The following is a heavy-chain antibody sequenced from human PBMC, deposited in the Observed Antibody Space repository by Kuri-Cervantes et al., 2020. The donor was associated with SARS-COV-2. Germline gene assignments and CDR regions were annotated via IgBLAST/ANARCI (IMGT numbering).Heavy chain of an antibody. CDR3: ARGEVPYDADY. D-gene: IGHD3-22*01. CDR1: GPTFINHY. Sequence: ASVKVSCKASGPTFINHYIHWVRQAPGHGLEWMGIMNFDGGSSAGYARQFQGRVTMTRDTSISTAYMELSRLRSEDTAVYYCARGEVPYDADYWGQGTLVTVSS. J-gene: IGHJ4*02. V-gene: IGHV1-46*01. CDR2: MNFDGGSSA.